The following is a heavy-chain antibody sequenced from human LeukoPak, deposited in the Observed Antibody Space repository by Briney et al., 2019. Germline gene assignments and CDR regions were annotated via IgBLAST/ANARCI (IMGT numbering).Heavy chain of an antibody. CDR1: GFTYSSYA. J-gene: IGHJ4*02. Sequence: GGSLSLCCAASGFTYSSYAMSWVRQAPGKGLEWVSSITDSGGITYYADSVKGRFTISRDNSENMLYLQMNSLRAGDTAVYYCARGNILAGYEYWGQGTLVTVSS. CDR3: ARGNILAGYEY. D-gene: IGHD3-9*01. V-gene: IGHV3-23*01. CDR2: ITDSGGIT.